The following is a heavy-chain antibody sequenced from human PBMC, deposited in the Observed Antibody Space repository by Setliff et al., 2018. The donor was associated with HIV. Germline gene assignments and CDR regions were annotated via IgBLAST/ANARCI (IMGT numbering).Heavy chain of an antibody. CDR1: GHTLSGYF. J-gene: IGHJ4*02. D-gene: IGHD2-21*02. V-gene: IGHV1-2*02. CDR3: ARVGRWCSSGDCYERTDHGDY. CDR2: ISPHSGAT. Sequence: ASVKVSCKSSGHTLSGYFIHWVRQAPGQGPEWMGWISPHSGATNYAQKFQGRVTLTRDASITTAYMELNSLRDEDTAIYYCARVGRWCSSGDCYERTDHGDYWGQGTLVTVSS.